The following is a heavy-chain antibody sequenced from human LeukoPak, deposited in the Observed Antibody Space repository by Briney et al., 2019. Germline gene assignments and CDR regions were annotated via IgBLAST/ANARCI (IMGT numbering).Heavy chain of an antibody. CDR2: ISAYNGNT. CDR1: GYTFTSYG. J-gene: IGHJ3*02. D-gene: IGHD3-3*01. CDR3: ARDQDDFWSGYCLLGAFDI. Sequence: ASVKVSCKASGYTFTSYGISWVRQAPGQGLEWMGWISAYNGNTNYAQKLQGRVTMTTDTSTSTAYMELRSLRSDDTAVYYCARDQDDFWSGYCLLGAFDIWGQGTMVTVSS. V-gene: IGHV1-18*01.